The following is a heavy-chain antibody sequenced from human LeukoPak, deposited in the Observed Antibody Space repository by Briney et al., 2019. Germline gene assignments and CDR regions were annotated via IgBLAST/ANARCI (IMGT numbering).Heavy chain of an antibody. V-gene: IGHV3-23*01. CDR1: GFTFSNYA. D-gene: IGHD5-12*01. Sequence: PGGSLRLSCVASGFTFSNYARSWVRQAPGKGLQWVSAISAGGDKIHYAGSVKGRFTISRDNSRNTLYVQMSSLKADDTAVYYCVKNVGGNEGAYWGQGTLVTVSS. CDR3: VKNVGGNEGAY. CDR2: ISAGGDKI. J-gene: IGHJ4*02.